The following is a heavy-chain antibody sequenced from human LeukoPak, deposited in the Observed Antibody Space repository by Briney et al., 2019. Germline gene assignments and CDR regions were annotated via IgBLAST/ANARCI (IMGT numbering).Heavy chain of an antibody. CDR1: GFTFSDSA. CDR2: VRSKANSYAT. Sequence: GGSLRLSCAASGFTFSDSAMHWVRQASGKGLEWVGHVRSKANSYATAYAASMKGRFTISGDDSKNTAFLQMNSLKTEDTAVYYCTRHPEPDAHCGGDCYSRDAFDIWGQGTMVTVSS. V-gene: IGHV3-73*01. CDR3: TRHPEPDAHCGGDCYSRDAFDI. D-gene: IGHD2-21*02. J-gene: IGHJ3*02.